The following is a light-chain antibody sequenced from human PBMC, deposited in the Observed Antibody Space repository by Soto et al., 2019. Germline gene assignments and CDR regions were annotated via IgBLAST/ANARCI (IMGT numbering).Light chain of an antibody. Sequence: DIQMTQSPSSLSSSVGDRVTITCRASQSISSYLNWYQQKPGKAPKLLIYATSSLQSGVPSRFSGGGSGTYFTLTITSLQPEDFATYYCQHSYSTPDSLTFGGGTKVEIK. J-gene: IGKJ4*01. CDR2: ATS. CDR3: QHSYSTPDSLT. CDR1: QSISSY. V-gene: IGKV1-39*01.